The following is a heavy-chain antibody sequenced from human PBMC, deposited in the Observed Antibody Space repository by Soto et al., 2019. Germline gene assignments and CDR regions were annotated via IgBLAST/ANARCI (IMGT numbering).Heavy chain of an antibody. Sequence: GGSLKISCKGPVYSFTNYWIGWVRQMPGKGLEWMGIFYPDDSDTKYSPSFQGQVTFSADKSITTAYLQWSSLKASDTAIYYCARPGAGTPCSRGGCYPDYWGQGTQVTVSS. CDR1: VYSFTNYW. CDR2: FYPDDSDT. V-gene: IGHV5-51*01. D-gene: IGHD2-15*01. CDR3: ARPGAGTPCSRGGCYPDY. J-gene: IGHJ4*02.